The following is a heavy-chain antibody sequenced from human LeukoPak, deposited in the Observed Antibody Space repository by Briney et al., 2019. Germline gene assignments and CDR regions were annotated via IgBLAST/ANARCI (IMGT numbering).Heavy chain of an antibody. CDR3: ARAVEDIVVVPAAIPTYYYYYYMDV. Sequence: GGSLRLSCAASGFTFSSYWMSWVRQAPGKGLEWVANIKQDGSEKYYVDSVKGRFTISRDNAKNSLYLQMNSLRAEDTAVYYCARAVEDIVVVPAAIPTYYYYYYMDVWAKGPRSPSP. J-gene: IGHJ6*03. V-gene: IGHV3-7*01. D-gene: IGHD2-2*01. CDR2: IKQDGSEK. CDR1: GFTFSSYW.